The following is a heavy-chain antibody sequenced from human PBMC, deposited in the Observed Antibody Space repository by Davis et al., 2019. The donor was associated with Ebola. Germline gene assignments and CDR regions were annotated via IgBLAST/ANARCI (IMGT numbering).Heavy chain of an antibody. CDR1: GYTFTSYG. J-gene: IGHJ6*02. Sequence: ASVKVSCKASGYTFTSYGISWVRQAPGQGLEWMGWISAYNGNTNYAQKLQGRVTMTTDTSTSTAYMELRSLRSDDTAVYCCARDFKVVVPAAYYGMDVWGQGTTVTVSS. V-gene: IGHV1-18*01. D-gene: IGHD2-2*01. CDR3: ARDFKVVVPAAYYGMDV. CDR2: ISAYNGNT.